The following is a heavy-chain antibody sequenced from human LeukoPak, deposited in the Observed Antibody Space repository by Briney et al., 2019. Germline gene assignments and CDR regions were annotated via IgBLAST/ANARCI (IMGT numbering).Heavy chain of an antibody. D-gene: IGHD3-10*01. CDR2: IKQDGSEK. J-gene: IGHJ3*02. CDR3: ARDPYISMVRGVIPKAEAFDI. V-gene: IGHV3-7*01. CDR1: GFTFSSYW. Sequence: PGGSLRLSCAASGFTFSSYWMSWVRQAPGKGLEWVANIKQDGSEKYYVDSVKGRLTISRDNAKNSLYLQMNSLRAEDTAVYYCARDPYISMVRGVIPKAEAFDIWGHGTLVTVSS.